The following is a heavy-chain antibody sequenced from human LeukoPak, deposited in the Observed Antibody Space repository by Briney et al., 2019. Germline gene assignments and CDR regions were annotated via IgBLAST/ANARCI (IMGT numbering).Heavy chain of an antibody. CDR1: GFTFSSYG. J-gene: IGHJ6*03. CDR2: IRYDGSNK. Sequence: GGSLRLSCAASGFTFSSYGMHWVRQAPGKGLEWVAFIRYDGSNKYYADPVKGRFTISRDNSKNTLYLQMNSLRAEDTAVYYCAKVSYSSGWFSDYYYYMDVWGKGTTVTVSS. V-gene: IGHV3-30*02. D-gene: IGHD6-19*01. CDR3: AKVSYSSGWFSDYYYYMDV.